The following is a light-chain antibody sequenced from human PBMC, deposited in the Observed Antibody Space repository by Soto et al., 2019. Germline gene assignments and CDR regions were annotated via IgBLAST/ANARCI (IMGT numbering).Light chain of an antibody. J-gene: IGKJ1*01. CDR3: QKYNSYSWT. CDR1: QSISSW. CDR2: KAS. Sequence: DIQMTQSPSTLSASVGDRVTITCRASQSISSWLAWYQQIPGKAPKLLIYKASNLESGVPSRFSGSGSVPEFTPSISSLQPDDIAPYYCQKYNSYSWTFGQGTRVEIK. V-gene: IGKV1-5*03.